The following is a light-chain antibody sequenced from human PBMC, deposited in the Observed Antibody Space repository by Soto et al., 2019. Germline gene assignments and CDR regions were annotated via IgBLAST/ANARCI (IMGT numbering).Light chain of an antibody. J-gene: IGLJ3*02. CDR3: SSWTSSTTQV. CDR1: SSDVGGYNF. V-gene: IGLV2-14*01. CDR2: EVS. Sequence: QSALAQPASVSGSLGQSITISCTGTSSDVGGYNFVSWYQQHPGKAPKLMIYEVSNRPSGVSNRFSGSKSGNTASLTISGLQAEDEADYYCSSWTSSTTQVLGGGTKVTVL.